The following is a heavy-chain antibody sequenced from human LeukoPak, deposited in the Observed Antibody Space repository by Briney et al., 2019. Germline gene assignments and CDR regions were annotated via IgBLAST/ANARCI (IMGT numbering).Heavy chain of an antibody. V-gene: IGHV3-7*03. CDR2: IKQDGSEK. Sequence: GGSLRLSCAASGFTFSSYWMSWVRQAPGMGLEWVANIKQDGSEKYYVDSVKGRFTISRDNAKNSLYLQMNSLRAEDTAVYYCATIAVAGTGGFDYWGQGTLVTVSS. CDR1: GFTFSSYW. CDR3: ATIAVAGTGGFDY. J-gene: IGHJ4*02. D-gene: IGHD6-19*01.